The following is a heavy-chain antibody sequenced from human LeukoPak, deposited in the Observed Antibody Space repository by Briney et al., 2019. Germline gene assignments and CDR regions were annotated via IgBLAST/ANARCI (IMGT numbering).Heavy chain of an antibody. CDR2: ISSSSSYI. D-gene: IGHD6-25*01. CDR1: GFTFSSYS. V-gene: IGHV3-21*01. Sequence: GGSLRLSCAASGFTFSSYSMNWVRQAPGKGLEWVSSISSSSSYIYYADSVKGRFTISRDNAKNSLYLQMNSLRAEDTAVYYCARPARYYYYYYMDVWGKGTTVTVSS. CDR3: ARPARYYYYYYMDV. J-gene: IGHJ6*03.